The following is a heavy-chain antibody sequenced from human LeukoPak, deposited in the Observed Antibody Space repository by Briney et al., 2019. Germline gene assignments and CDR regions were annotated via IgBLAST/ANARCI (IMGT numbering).Heavy chain of an antibody. D-gene: IGHD6-13*01. CDR3: ARGRHSSRVQS. V-gene: IGHV4-34*01. CDR2: INHSGST. CDR1: GGSFSGYY. J-gene: IGHJ6*02. Sequence: SETLSLTCAVYGGSFSGYYWSWIRQPPGKGLEWIGEINHSGSTNYNPSLKSRVTISVDTPKNQFSLKLSSVTAADTAVYYCARGRHSSRVQSWGQGTTVTVSS.